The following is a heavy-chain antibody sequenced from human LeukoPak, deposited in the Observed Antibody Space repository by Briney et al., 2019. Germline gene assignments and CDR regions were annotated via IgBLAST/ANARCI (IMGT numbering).Heavy chain of an antibody. CDR2: ISYDGTNK. CDR3: ARGPLAARGGDY. CDR1: GFTFSAYG. V-gene: IGHV3-30*03. J-gene: IGHJ4*02. D-gene: IGHD6-6*01. Sequence: GGSLRLSCAASGFTFSAYGMHWVRQAPGKGLELVALISYDGTNKYSADSVKGRFTISRDNAKNSLYLQMNSLRAEDTAVYYCARGPLAARGGDYWGQGTLVTVSS.